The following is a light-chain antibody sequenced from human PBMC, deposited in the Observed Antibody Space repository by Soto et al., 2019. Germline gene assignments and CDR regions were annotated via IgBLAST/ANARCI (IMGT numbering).Light chain of an antibody. CDR2: WAS. Sequence: EIVMTQSADSLAVSLGESSTIKCKSSQSVLYSSNNQNYLAWYQQKPGQPPKLLIYWASTRESGVPDRFSGSGSGTDFTLTISSLQAEDVAVYYCHQYYSTPRTFGQGTKLEIK. CDR3: HQYYSTPRT. V-gene: IGKV4-1*01. J-gene: IGKJ2*01. CDR1: QSVLYSSNNQNY.